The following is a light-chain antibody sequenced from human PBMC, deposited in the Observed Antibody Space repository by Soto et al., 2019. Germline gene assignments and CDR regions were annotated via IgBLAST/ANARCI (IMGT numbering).Light chain of an antibody. Sequence: QSVLTQPASVSGSPGQSVTISCTATSSDVGSYNLVSWYQQYPGKAPKLMLYEGSKRPSGVSNRFSGSKSGNTASLTISGLHAEDEADYYCCSYAGSSTHAVFGGCTQLTVL. J-gene: IGLJ7*01. CDR3: CSYAGSSTHAV. V-gene: IGLV2-23*01. CDR2: EGS. CDR1: SSDVGSYNL.